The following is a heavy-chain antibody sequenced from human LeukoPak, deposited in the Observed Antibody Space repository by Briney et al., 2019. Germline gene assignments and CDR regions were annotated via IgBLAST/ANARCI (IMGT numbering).Heavy chain of an antibody. D-gene: IGHD1-26*01. CDR2: ISGSGGTT. V-gene: IGHV3-23*01. J-gene: IGHJ4*02. CDR3: ANRASYYFDY. CDR1: GFTFSSYA. Sequence: PGGSLRLSCAGSGFTFSSYAMSWVRQAPGKGLEWVSAISGSGGTTYYADSLKGRFTISRDNSKNTLYLQMGSLRAEDTAVYYCANRASYYFDYWGQGTLVTVS.